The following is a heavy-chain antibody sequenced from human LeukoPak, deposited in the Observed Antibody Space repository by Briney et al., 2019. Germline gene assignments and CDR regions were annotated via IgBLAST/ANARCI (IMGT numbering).Heavy chain of an antibody. CDR1: GFTFSGYE. V-gene: IGHV3-30-3*01. CDR3: ARDRRYCGGGSCYFDYFFDY. D-gene: IGHD2-15*01. J-gene: IGHJ4*02. Sequence: PGGSLRLSCTASGFTFSGYEMNWVRQAPGKGLEWVAVISYDGSINFYAASVKGRFTISRDNSKNTLYLQMNSLRAEDSALYFCARDRRYCGGGSCYFDYFFDYWGQGTLVTVSS. CDR2: ISYDGSIN.